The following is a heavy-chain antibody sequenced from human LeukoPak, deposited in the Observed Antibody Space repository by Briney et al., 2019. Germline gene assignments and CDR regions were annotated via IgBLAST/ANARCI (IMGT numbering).Heavy chain of an antibody. CDR3: ARSEYSSPRYYYYGMDV. V-gene: IGHV5-51*01. D-gene: IGHD6-6*01. Sequence: GESLKISCKGSGYSFTSYWIGWVRQMPGKGLEWMGIIYPGDSDTGYSPSFQGQVTISADKSISTAYLQWSSLKASDTAMYYCARSEYSSPRYYYYGMDVWGQGTTVTVSS. CDR2: IYPGDSDT. CDR1: GYSFTSYW. J-gene: IGHJ6*02.